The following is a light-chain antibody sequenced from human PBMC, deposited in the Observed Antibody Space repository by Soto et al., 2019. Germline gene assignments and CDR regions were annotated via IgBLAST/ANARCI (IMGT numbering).Light chain of an antibody. CDR1: QSVTSSY. Sequence: EIVLTQSPGTLSLSPGERATLSCRVSQSVTSSYLAWYQQKPGQAPRLLIYGASSRATGIPDRFSGSGSGTDFTLTISRLEPEDFAVYYCQQYVSPPITFGQGTRLEIK. J-gene: IGKJ5*01. CDR3: QQYVSPPIT. CDR2: GAS. V-gene: IGKV3-20*01.